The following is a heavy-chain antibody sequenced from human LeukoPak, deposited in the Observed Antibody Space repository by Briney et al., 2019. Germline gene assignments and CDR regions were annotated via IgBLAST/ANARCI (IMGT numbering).Heavy chain of an antibody. V-gene: IGHV1-18*01. CDR3: ARGVSYRVYYFDY. CDR2: ISAYSGNT. D-gene: IGHD4-11*01. J-gene: IGHJ4*02. CDR1: GYTFTSYG. Sequence: GSVKVSCKASGYTFTSYGMSWVRQAPGQGLEWMGWISAYSGNTNYAPKLQGRVTMTTYTSTSTAYMELRSLRSDDTAVYYCARGVSYRVYYFDYWGQGTLVTVSS.